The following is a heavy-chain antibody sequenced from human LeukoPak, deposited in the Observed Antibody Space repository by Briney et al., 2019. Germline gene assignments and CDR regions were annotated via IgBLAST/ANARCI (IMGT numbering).Heavy chain of an antibody. CDR2: IRYDGSNK. CDR1: GFTFSSYG. D-gene: IGHD4-11*01. J-gene: IGHJ4*02. CDR3: AKDFRMTTLTSWDS. V-gene: IGHV3-30*02. Sequence: GGSLRLSCAASGFTFSSYGIHWVRQAPGKGLEWVAFIRYDGSNKYYADSVKGRFTISRDNSKNTLYLQMNSLRADDTAMYYCAKDFRMTTLTSWDSWGQGTQVTVSS.